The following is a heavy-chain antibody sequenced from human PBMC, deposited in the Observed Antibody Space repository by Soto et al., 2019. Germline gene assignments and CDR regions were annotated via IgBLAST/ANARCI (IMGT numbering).Heavy chain of an antibody. J-gene: IGHJ4*02. D-gene: IGHD5-18*01. CDR1: GGSVSSGSYY. Sequence: SETLSLTCTVSGGSVSSGSYYWSWIRQPPGKGLEWIGYIYYSGSTNYNPSLKSRVTISVDTSKNQFSLKLSSVTAADTAVYYCARAGDTAMVVSWLIDYWGQGTLVTVSS. CDR2: IYYSGST. CDR3: ARAGDTAMVVSWLIDY. V-gene: IGHV4-61*01.